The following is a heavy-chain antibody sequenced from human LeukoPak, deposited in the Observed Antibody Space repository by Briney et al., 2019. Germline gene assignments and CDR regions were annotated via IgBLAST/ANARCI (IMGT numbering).Heavy chain of an antibody. Sequence: GGSLRLSCAASGFTFSRYAMSWVRQAPGKGLEWVSGISSSGGSTYYADPVKGRFTITRDNSRTTLNLQMNSLRAEDTAVYYCAKDRLGSWSGFNFGLFDYWGQGTLVTVSS. J-gene: IGHJ4*02. D-gene: IGHD3-3*01. CDR2: ISSSGGST. V-gene: IGHV3-23*01. CDR1: GFTFSRYA. CDR3: AKDRLGSWSGFNFGLFDY.